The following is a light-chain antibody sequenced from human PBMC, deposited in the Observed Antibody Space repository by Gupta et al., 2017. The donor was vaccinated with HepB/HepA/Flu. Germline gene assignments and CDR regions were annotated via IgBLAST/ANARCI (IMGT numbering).Light chain of an antibody. Sequence: QSALTQPAPVSGSPGQSITISCTGTSSDIGSYNLVSWYQQHPGKAPKRMRYEVTTRPAGVSNRVSGSKSGNKDSLTISGLQAEDEADDYCCSYAGSGRLVCGGGTKLTV. J-gene: IGLJ3*02. CDR2: EVT. V-gene: IGLV2-23*02. CDR3: CSYAGSGRLV. CDR1: SSDIGSYNL.